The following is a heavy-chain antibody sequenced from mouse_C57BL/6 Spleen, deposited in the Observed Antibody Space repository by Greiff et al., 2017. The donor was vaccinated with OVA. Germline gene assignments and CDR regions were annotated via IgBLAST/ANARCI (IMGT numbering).Heavy chain of an antibody. CDR1: GFSFTSYG. D-gene: IGHD4-1*01. V-gene: IGHV2-2*01. J-gene: IGHJ1*01. CDR3: ATLGRGYCDV. Sequence: VQGVESGPGLVQPSQSLSLTCTVSGFSFTSYGVHWVRQSPGKGLEWLGVIWSGGSTDYNAAFISRLSISKDNSKSQVFFKMNSLQGDDTAIYYCATLGRGYCDVWGAGTTVTVSS. CDR2: IWSGGST.